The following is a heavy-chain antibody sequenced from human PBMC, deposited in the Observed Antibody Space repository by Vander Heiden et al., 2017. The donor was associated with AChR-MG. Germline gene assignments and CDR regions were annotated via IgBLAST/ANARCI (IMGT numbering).Heavy chain of an antibody. V-gene: IGHV3-30*18. CDR1: GFTSSNHA. J-gene: IGHJ4*02. D-gene: IGHD2-2*01. Sequence: VHLVESGGGVVQPGGSLRLSCAAPGFTSSNHAMHWVRPAPGKGLEWVAVVSYDGSKISYADSVRGRFTISRENSKNTLYLQMKGLRVEDTAVYYCAKGNQGFCSTSTCLYYFDSWGQGTLVTVSS. CDR2: VSYDGSKI. CDR3: AKGNQGFCSTSTCLYYFDS.